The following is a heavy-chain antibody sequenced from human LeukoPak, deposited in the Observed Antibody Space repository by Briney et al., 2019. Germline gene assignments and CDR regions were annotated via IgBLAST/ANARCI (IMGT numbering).Heavy chain of an antibody. J-gene: IGHJ4*02. D-gene: IGHD6-19*01. CDR3: ARFGSSGWMTDFDY. CDR1: GFTFSSYW. V-gene: IGHV3-7*01. CDR2: IKQDGSEK. Sequence: PGGSLRLSCAASGFTFSSYWMSWVRQAPGKGLEWVANIKQDGSEKYYVDSVKGRFTISRDNAKNSLYLQMNSLRAEDTAVYYCARFGSSGWMTDFDYWGQGTLVTVSS.